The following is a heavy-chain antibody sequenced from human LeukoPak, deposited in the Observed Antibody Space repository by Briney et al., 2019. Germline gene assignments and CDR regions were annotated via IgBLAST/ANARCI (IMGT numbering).Heavy chain of an antibody. CDR1: GYTFTGYY. J-gene: IGHJ5*02. V-gene: IGHV1-2*02. Sequence: ASVKVSCKASGYTFTGYYMRWVRHAPGQGLELMGLINPNSGGTNYAQKFQGRVTMTRDTSISTAYMELSRLRSDDTAVYYCARIVVVVAATSEKYNWFDPWGQGTLVTVSS. CDR3: ARIVVVVAATSEKYNWFDP. CDR2: INPNSGGT. D-gene: IGHD2-15*01.